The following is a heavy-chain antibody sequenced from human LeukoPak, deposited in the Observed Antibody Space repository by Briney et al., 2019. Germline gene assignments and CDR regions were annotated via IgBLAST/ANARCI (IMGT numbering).Heavy chain of an antibody. CDR3: ARVLGAARFQGYYYYMDV. V-gene: IGHV4-59*01. CDR1: GGSISSYY. J-gene: IGHJ6*03. D-gene: IGHD6-6*01. CDR2: IYYSGST. Sequence: SETLSLTCTVSGGSISSYYWSWIRQPPGKGLEWIGYIYYSGSTNYNPSLKSRVTISVDTSKNQFSLKLSSVIAADTAVYYCARVLGAARFQGYYYYMDVWGKGTTVTVSS.